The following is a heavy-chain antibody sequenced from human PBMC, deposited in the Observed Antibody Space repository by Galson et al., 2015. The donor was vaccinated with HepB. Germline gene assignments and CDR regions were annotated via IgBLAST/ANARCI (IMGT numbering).Heavy chain of an antibody. Sequence: SVKVSCKASGYTFTNYGISWVRQAPEQGLEWMAWISGYNGNTNYAQKFQGRVTMTTVTSTSTAYMELRSLTSDDTAVYYCATARYSTSPPDNWGQGTLVTVSS. CDR2: ISGYNGNT. J-gene: IGHJ4*02. CDR3: ATARYSTSPPDN. D-gene: IGHD1-26*01. V-gene: IGHV1-18*01. CDR1: GYTFTNYG.